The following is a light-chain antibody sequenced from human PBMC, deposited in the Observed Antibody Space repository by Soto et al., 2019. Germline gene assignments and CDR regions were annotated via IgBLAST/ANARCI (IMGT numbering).Light chain of an antibody. Sequence: EIVMTQSPATLSVSPGERATLSCRASQSVGSDLAWYQQKPGQAPRLVIYGASSRATGIPDRFSGSGSGTDFTLTIRRLEPEDFAVYYCKQYGSSPLTFGGGTKVDIK. CDR2: GAS. CDR1: QSVGSD. CDR3: KQYGSSPLT. V-gene: IGKV3-20*01. J-gene: IGKJ4*01.